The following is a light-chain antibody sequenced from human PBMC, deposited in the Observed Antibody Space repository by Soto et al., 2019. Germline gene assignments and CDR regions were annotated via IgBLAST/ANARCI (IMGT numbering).Light chain of an antibody. CDR3: AAGGTAGDDGLSSPFYV. V-gene: IGLV3-21*02. J-gene: IGLJ1*01. CDR2: DDS. Sequence: VLTQPPSVSVAPGQTARITCGGNNIGSKSVHWYQQKAGQAPVLVVHDDSDRPSGIPERFSGSRSGTSASLAISGLRSEDEADYYCAAGGTAGDDGLSSPFYVFGTGTKLTVL. CDR1: NIGSKS.